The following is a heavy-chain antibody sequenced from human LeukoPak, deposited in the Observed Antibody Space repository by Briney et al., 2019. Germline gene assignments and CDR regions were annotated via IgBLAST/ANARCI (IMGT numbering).Heavy chain of an antibody. V-gene: IGHV1-8*01. J-gene: IGHJ5*02. D-gene: IGHD6-19*01. CDR2: MNPNSGNT. Sequence: GASVKVSCKASGYTFTSYDINWVRQATGQGLEWMGWMNPNSGNTGYAQKFQGRVTMTRNTSISTAYMELSSLRSEDTAVYYCAGVRRAVAGNWFDPWGQGTLVTVSS. CDR1: GYTFTSYD. CDR3: AGVRRAVAGNWFDP.